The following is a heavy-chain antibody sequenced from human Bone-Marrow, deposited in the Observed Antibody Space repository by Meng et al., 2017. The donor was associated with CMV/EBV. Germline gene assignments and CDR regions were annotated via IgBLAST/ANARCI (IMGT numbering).Heavy chain of an antibody. CDR2: MNPNSGNT. Sequence: SVKVSCKASGYTFTSYDINWVRQATGQGLEWMGWMNPNSGNTGYAQKFQGRVTMTRNTYISTAYMELSRLRSDDTAVYYCAHSYYYDTQRKDVWGQGTTVTGSS. V-gene: IGHV1-8*01. CDR3: AHSYYYDTQRKDV. CDR1: GYTFTSYD. D-gene: IGHD3-22*01. J-gene: IGHJ6*01.